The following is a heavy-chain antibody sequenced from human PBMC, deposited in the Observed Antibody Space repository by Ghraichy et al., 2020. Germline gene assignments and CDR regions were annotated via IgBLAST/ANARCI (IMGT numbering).Heavy chain of an antibody. J-gene: IGHJ2*01. Sequence: SETLSLTCTVSGGSISSSSYYWGWIRQPPGKGLDWIGSIYYSGSTYYNPSLKSRVTISVDTSKNQFSLKLSSVTAADTAVYYCARRLLALYYDILTGQENWYFDLWGRGTLVTVSS. CDR3: ARRLLALYYDILTGQENWYFDL. CDR2: IYYSGST. V-gene: IGHV4-39*01. CDR1: GGSISSSSYY. D-gene: IGHD3-9*01.